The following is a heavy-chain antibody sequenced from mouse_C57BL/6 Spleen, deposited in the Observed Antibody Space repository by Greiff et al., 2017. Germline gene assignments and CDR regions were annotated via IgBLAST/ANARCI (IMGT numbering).Heavy chain of an antibody. J-gene: IGHJ2*01. Sequence: EVNLVESGGGLVKPGGSLKLSCAASGFTFSSYAMPWVRQTPEKRLEWVATISDGGSYTYYPDNVKGRFTISRDNAKNNLYLQMRHLKSEDTAMYYCARGERTYYSNPYYFDYWGQGTTLTVSS. D-gene: IGHD2-5*01. CDR3: ARGERTYYSNPYYFDY. V-gene: IGHV5-4*03. CDR1: GFTFSSYA. CDR2: ISDGGSYT.